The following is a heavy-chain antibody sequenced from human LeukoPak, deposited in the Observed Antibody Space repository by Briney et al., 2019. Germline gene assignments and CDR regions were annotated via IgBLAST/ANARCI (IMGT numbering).Heavy chain of an antibody. CDR2: IRGDGSDK. D-gene: IGHD1-26*01. J-gene: IGHJ4*02. CDR3: ANVWEFGY. Sequence: GGSLRLSCPASGFTFSGYWMSWVRQAPGKGLEWVANIRGDGSDKYFADFVEGRFTISRDNAKKSLYLQMNSLRAEDTATYYCANVWEFGYWGQGTLVTVSS. CDR1: GFTFSGYW. V-gene: IGHV3-7*01.